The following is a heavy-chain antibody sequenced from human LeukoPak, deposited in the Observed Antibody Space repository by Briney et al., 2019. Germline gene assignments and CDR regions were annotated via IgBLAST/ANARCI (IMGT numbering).Heavy chain of an antibody. CDR1: GYTFTSYD. CDR3: ARASGPYSSSWNDYFDY. V-gene: IGHV1-8*01. Sequence: GASVKVSCKASGYTFTSYDINWVRQATGQALEWIGWMNPNSGNTGYAQKFQGRVTMTKNTSISTAYMELSSLRSEDTAVYYCARASGPYSSSWNDYFDYWGQGTLVTVSS. CDR2: MNPNSGNT. D-gene: IGHD6-13*01. J-gene: IGHJ4*02.